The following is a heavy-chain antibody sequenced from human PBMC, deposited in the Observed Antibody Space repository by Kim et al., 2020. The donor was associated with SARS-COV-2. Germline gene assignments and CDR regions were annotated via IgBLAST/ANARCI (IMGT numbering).Heavy chain of an antibody. CDR3: ARTVADSSGWYVHFDS. CDR1: GFSLSTPTMC. D-gene: IGHD6-19*01. CDR2: IDWDNYK. Sequence: SGPTLVNPTQTLTLTCTFSGFSLSTPTMCVTWIRQPPGKALEWLARIDWDNYKYYSTSLKTRLTISKDTSKNQVVLTMTNMDPVDTATYYCARTVADSSGWYVHFDSWGQGTLVTVSS. J-gene: IGHJ4*02. V-gene: IGHV2-70*11.